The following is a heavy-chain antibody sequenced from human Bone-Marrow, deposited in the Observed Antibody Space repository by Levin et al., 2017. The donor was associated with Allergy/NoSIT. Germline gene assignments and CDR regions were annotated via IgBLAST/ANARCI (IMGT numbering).Heavy chain of an antibody. Sequence: GGSLRLSCSASGFTFSDYAMSWVRQAPGKGLEWVSTMSGSGGITFYADSVKGRFIISRDNSKNTVYLQMNSLRAEDTAVYYCAKDRLWGLPATPNYWGQGTLVTVSS. V-gene: IGHV3-23*01. CDR1: GFTFSDYA. CDR3: AKDRLWGLPATPNY. D-gene: IGHD2-15*01. J-gene: IGHJ4*02. CDR2: MSGSGGIT.